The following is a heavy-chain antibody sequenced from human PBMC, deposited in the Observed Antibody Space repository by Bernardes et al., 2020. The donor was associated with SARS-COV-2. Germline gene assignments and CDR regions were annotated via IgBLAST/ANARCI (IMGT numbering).Heavy chain of an antibody. J-gene: IGHJ4*02. Sequence: GGSLRLSCTASGFTFNNYAMNWVRQAPGKGLEWVSVISGNGGSVDYADSVKGRFTISRDNSKNTLYLQMNSLRAEDTAVYYCAKVSGYNYGSGLDCFDYWGQGTLVTVSS. D-gene: IGHD5-18*01. CDR2: ISGNGGSV. CDR1: GFTFNNYA. V-gene: IGHV3-23*01. CDR3: AKVSGYNYGSGLDCFDY.